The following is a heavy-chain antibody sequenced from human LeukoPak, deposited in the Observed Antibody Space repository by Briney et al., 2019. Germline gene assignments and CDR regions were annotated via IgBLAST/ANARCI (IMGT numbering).Heavy chain of an antibody. Sequence: PSETLSLTCTVSGGSISSYYWSWIRQPPGKGLEWIGYIYYSGSTNYNPSLKSRVTISVDTSKNQFSLKLSSVTAADPAVYYCAGYGVLLNYWGQGTLVTVSS. CDR3: AGYGVLLNY. D-gene: IGHD4-17*01. CDR2: IYYSGST. V-gene: IGHV4-59*01. CDR1: GGSISSYY. J-gene: IGHJ4*02.